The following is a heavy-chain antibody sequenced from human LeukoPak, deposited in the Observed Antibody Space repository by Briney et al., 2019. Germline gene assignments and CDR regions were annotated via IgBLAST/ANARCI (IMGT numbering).Heavy chain of an antibody. CDR1: GGTFSSYA. CDR2: MNPNTGNT. V-gene: IGHV1-8*02. D-gene: IGHD1-26*01. Sequence: ASVKVSCKASGGTFSSYAISWVRQAPGQGLEWMGWMNPNTGNTGYGERFQGRVTMTRDNSISTAYMELNSLRAEDTAVYYCARGLVGATTSYFDYWGQGTLVTVSS. J-gene: IGHJ4*02. CDR3: ARGLVGATTSYFDY.